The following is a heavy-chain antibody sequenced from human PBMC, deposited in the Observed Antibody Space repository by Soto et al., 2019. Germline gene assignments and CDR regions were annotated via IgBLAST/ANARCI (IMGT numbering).Heavy chain of an antibody. CDR1: GGSFSGYY. CDR2: INHSGST. D-gene: IGHD1-1*01. J-gene: IGHJ5*02. CDR3: ARGAGKAPLNLAAVNNWFDP. Sequence: SETLSLTCGVYGGSFSGYYLSWIRQPPGKGLEWIGEINHSGSTNYNPSLKSRVTISVDTSKNQFSLKLSSATAAGTAVYYCARGAGKAPLNLAAVNNWFDPWGQGTLVTVSS. V-gene: IGHV4-34*01.